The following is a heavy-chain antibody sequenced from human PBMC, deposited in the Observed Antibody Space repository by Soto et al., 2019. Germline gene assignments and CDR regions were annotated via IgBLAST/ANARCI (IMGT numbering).Heavy chain of an antibody. Sequence: QVQLQESGPGLVKPSQTLSLTCSVSGGAINNRDYYWSWIRQHPGKGLEWIGNIFYSGSTDYNPSLQGRLTISIDTSKNEFSLKLTSVTAADTAVYYCARDRPAFKSFGSGMAVWGQGTTVTVSS. CDR2: IFYSGST. D-gene: IGHD3-16*01. J-gene: IGHJ6*02. CDR3: ARDRPAFKSFGSGMAV. V-gene: IGHV4-31*03. CDR1: GGAINNRDYY.